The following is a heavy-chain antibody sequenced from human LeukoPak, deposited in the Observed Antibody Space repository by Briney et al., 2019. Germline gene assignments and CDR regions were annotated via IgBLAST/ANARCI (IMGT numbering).Heavy chain of an antibody. J-gene: IGHJ6*03. CDR3: ARDPYSGGYGAYYYYYMDV. CDR1: GFTLSAYN. D-gene: IGHD6-19*01. Sequence: PGGSLRLSCAASGFTLSAYNMNWVRRTPGKGMGWVSSITTSSSYMFYADSVRGRFTISRDNAENSLYLQMNSLRDEDTAVYYCARDPYSGGYGAYYYYYMDVWGKGTTVTVSS. CDR2: ITTSSSYM. V-gene: IGHV3-21*01.